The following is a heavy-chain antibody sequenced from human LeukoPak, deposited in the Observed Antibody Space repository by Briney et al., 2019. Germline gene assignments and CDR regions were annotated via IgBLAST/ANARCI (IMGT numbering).Heavy chain of an antibody. V-gene: IGHV3-7*01. Sequence: PGGSLRLPCAASGFTFSSYWMSWVRQAPGKGLEWVANIKQDGSEKYYVDSVKGRFTISRDNAKNSLYLQMNSLRAEDTAVYYCARAHYCSSTSCQPGVVDYWGQGTLVTVSS. CDR1: GFTFSSYW. CDR3: ARAHYCSSTSCQPGVVDY. J-gene: IGHJ4*02. D-gene: IGHD2-2*01. CDR2: IKQDGSEK.